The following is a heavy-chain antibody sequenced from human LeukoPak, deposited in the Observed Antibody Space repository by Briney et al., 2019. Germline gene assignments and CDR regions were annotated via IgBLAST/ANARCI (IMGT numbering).Heavy chain of an antibody. D-gene: IGHD2-21*02. CDR2: INPSGGST. V-gene: IGHV1-46*01. Sequence: ASVKVSFKASGYTFTGYYIHWVRQAPGQGLEWMGVINPSGGSTSYAQKFQGRVSMTRDTSTNTVYMDLSSLRSEDTAVYYCARDPSYCGGDCYAFDIWGQGTMVTVSS. J-gene: IGHJ3*02. CDR3: ARDPSYCGGDCYAFDI. CDR1: GYTFTGYY.